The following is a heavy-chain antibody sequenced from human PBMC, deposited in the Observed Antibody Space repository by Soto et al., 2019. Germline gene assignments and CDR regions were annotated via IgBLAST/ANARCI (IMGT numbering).Heavy chain of an antibody. CDR3: ARYDSSGYYWPYYYYGMDL. Sequence: ASVKVSCKASGYTFTSYYMHWVRQAPGQGLEWMGIINPSGGSTSYAQKFQGRVTMTRDTSTSTVYMELSSLRAEDTAVYYCARYDSSGYYWPYYYYGMDLWGQGTTVTVSS. J-gene: IGHJ6*02. V-gene: IGHV1-46*01. CDR1: GYTFTSYY. CDR2: INPSGGST. D-gene: IGHD3-22*01.